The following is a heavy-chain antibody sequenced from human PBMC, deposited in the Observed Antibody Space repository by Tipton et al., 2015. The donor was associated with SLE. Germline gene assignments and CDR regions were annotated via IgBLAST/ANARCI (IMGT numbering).Heavy chain of an antibody. D-gene: IGHD4/OR15-4a*01. CDR1: GFTLSYYG. V-gene: IGHV3-64*01. J-gene: IGHJ4*02. CDR2: INSKGGAT. Sequence: SLRLSCVASGFTLSYYGMHWVRKPPGKGLEYISAINSKGGATYYANSVKDRFTISRDNAKNTLFLQMGSVRAEDIAVYYCARSLPHEDGTKRGFDYWGQGTLVTVSS. CDR3: ARSLPHEDGTKRGFDY.